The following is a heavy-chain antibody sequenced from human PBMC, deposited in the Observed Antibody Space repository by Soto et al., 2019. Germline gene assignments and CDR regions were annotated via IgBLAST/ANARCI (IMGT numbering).Heavy chain of an antibody. Sequence: ASVKVSCXASGYSFTNYXIXXXRQAPGQGLEWMGWISGHNVDTNYXXKLQGRVTMTTDTSTSKAYMERRSLRSDDTAXYYCVRDYYGXXXXXSPFFYWGQGTLVTVSS. CDR3: VRDYYGXXXXXSPFFY. CDR1: GYSFTNYX. D-gene: IGHD3-10*01. CDR2: ISGHNVDT. V-gene: IGHV1-18*01. J-gene: IGHJ4*02.